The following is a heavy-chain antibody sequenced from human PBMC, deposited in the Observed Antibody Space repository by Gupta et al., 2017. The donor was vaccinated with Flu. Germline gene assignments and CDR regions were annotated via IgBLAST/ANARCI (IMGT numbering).Heavy chain of an antibody. V-gene: IGHV3-30*18. Sequence: QVQLVESGGGVVQPGRSLRLSCAASGFTFSSYGMHWVRQAPGKGLEWVAVISYDGSNKYYADSVKGRFTISRDNSKNTLYLQMNSLRAEDTAVYYCAKDYYDSSGYLPYFDYWGQGTLVTVSS. CDR1: GFTFSSYG. CDR3: AKDYYDSSGYLPYFDY. D-gene: IGHD3-22*01. CDR2: ISYDGSNK. J-gene: IGHJ4*02.